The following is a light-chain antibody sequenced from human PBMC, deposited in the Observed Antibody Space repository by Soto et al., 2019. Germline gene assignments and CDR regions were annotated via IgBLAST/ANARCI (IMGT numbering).Light chain of an antibody. CDR1: QGIRSD. CDR2: GAS. CDR3: LQDYNYPHT. J-gene: IGKJ2*01. Sequence: AIQMTQSPSSLSASVGDRVTITCRASQGIRSDLGWYQQRPGIAPKLLIYGASTLQSGVPSRFSGSGSGTDFALTISSLQPEDFATYYCLQDYNYPHTFGQGTKLEIK. V-gene: IGKV1-6*01.